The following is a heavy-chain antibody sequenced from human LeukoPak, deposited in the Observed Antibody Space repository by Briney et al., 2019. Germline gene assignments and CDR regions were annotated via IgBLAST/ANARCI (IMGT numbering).Heavy chain of an antibody. V-gene: IGHV4-30-2*01. J-gene: IGHJ5*02. D-gene: IGHD3-3*01. Sequence: SETLSLTCAVSGGSISSGGYSWSWIRQPPGKGLEWIGYIYHSGSTYYNPSLKSRVTISVDRSKNQFSLKLSSVTAADTAVYYCARANCDFWSGSQRYWFDPWGQGTLVTVSS. CDR1: GGSISSGGYS. CDR3: ARANCDFWSGSQRYWFDP. CDR2: IYHSGST.